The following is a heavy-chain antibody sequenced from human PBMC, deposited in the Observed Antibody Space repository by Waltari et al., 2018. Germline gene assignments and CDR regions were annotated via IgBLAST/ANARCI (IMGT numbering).Heavy chain of an antibody. CDR1: GFTFGDYA. V-gene: IGHV3-49*03. Sequence: EVQLVESGGGLVQPGRSLRLSCTASGFTFGDYAMSCFRQAPGKGLEWVGFIRSKAYGGTTEYAASVKGRFTISRDDSKSIAYLQMNSLKTEDTAVYYCTRDRFYYDSSGSDAFDIWGQGTMVTVSS. J-gene: IGHJ3*02. CDR2: IRSKAYGGTT. CDR3: TRDRFYYDSSGSDAFDI. D-gene: IGHD3-22*01.